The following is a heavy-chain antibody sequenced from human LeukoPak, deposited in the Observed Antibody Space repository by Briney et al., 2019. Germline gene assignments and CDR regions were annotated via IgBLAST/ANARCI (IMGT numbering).Heavy chain of an antibody. J-gene: IGHJ4*02. CDR3: AKSGLNRFDS. CDR1: GFTFSAYG. CDR2: ISANGSIT. Sequence: GGTLRLSCAASGFTFSAYGMSWVRQSPGQGLEWVSGISANGSITFYARSVRGRFTISRDNPQNTVYMQMNSLRAEDTAVYYCAKSGLNRFDSWGQGTLVTVSS. D-gene: IGHD2-15*01. V-gene: IGHV3-23*01.